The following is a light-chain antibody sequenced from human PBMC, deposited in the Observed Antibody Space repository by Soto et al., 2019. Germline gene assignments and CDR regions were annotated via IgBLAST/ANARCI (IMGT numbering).Light chain of an antibody. CDR1: SSDVGGYSY. V-gene: IGLV2-14*01. Sequence: SALTQPASVSGSPGQSITISCTGTSSDVGGYSYVSWYQQHPGKAPKLMIYDVTNRPSGVSNRLSGSKSGNTASLTISGLQAEDEADYYCSSYTSTSTVVFGGGTKLTVL. CDR2: DVT. J-gene: IGLJ2*01. CDR3: SSYTSTSTVV.